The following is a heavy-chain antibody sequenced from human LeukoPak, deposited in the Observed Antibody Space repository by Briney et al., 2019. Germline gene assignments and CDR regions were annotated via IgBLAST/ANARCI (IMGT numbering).Heavy chain of an antibody. Sequence: SETLSLTCTVSGGSISSSSYYWGWIRQPPGKGLEWIGSIYYSGSTYYNPSLKSRVTISVDTSKNQFSLKLSSVTAADTAVYYCARVERVTMVRGGVDYWGQGTLVTVSS. J-gene: IGHJ4*02. D-gene: IGHD3-10*01. CDR2: IYYSGST. CDR3: ARVERVTMVRGGVDY. CDR1: GGSISSSSYY. V-gene: IGHV4-39*01.